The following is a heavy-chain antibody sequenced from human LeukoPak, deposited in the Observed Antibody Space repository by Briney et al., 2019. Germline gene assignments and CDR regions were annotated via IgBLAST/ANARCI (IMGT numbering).Heavy chain of an antibody. Sequence: PGGSLRLSCAASGFTFSSYEMNWVRQAPGKGLEWVSYISSSGSTIYYADSVKGRFTISRDNAKNSLYLQMNSLRAEDTAVYYCARTPTMKGWFDPWGQGTLVTVSS. CDR2: ISSSGSTI. V-gene: IGHV3-48*03. CDR3: ARTPTMKGWFDP. D-gene: IGHD3-22*01. J-gene: IGHJ5*02. CDR1: GFTFSSYE.